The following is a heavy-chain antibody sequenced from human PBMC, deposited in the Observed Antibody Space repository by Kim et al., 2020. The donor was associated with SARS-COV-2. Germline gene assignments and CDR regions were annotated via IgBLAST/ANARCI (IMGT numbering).Heavy chain of an antibody. J-gene: IGHJ4*02. CDR2: VNPNSGAT. V-gene: IGHV1-2*02. CDR1: GYTFNDFY. CDR3: TRGSSGWYNDY. D-gene: IGHD6-19*01. Sequence: ASVKVSCEASGYTFNDFYIHWVRQAPGQGLEWMGWVNPNSGATTYAQKFQGRVTMTRDTPITIVYMELSRLTSDDTAVYYCTRGSSGWYNDYWGQGTLVTVSS.